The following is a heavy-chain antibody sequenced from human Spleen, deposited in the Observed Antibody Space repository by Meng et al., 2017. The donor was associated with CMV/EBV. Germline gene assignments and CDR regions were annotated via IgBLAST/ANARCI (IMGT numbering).Heavy chain of an antibody. CDR3: ARRGDQNFCDS. Sequence: GESLKISCAASGFTFNTYAMHWVRQAPGKGLEWVAVMSSDGINKYYADSVKGRFTISRDNAKNSLYLQMNSLGAEDTAVYYCARRGDQNFCDSWGQGTLVTVSS. J-gene: IGHJ4*02. V-gene: IGHV3-30*04. CDR1: GFTFNTYA. D-gene: IGHD7-27*01. CDR2: MSSDGINK.